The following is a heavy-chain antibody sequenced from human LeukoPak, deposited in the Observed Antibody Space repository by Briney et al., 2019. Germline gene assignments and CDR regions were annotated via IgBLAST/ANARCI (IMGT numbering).Heavy chain of an antibody. CDR3: ARGLHFTMVRGGTTNYYYGMDV. Sequence: ASVKVSCKASRGTFSSYGISWVRQAPGQGLEWMGRIITIVGITNYAQKFQGRVTITADHSTCTAYMELSSLTSEDTAVYYCARGLHFTMVRGGTTNYYYGMDVWGQGTSVTVSS. CDR1: RGTFSSYG. CDR2: IITIVGIT. J-gene: IGHJ6*02. V-gene: IGHV1-69*04. D-gene: IGHD3-10*01.